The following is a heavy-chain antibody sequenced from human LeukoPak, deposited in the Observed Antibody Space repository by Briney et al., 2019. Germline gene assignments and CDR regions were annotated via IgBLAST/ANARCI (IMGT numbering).Heavy chain of an antibody. CDR2: ISVSGAT. Sequence: GGSLRLSCIASDFTFRTYPMSWIRQAPGKGLEWVSAISVSGATFYADSVKGRFTISRDNSKNTLYLQMNSLRAEDTAVYYCATNTIFGVAYFDYWGQGTLVTVSS. V-gene: IGHV3-23*01. J-gene: IGHJ4*02. D-gene: IGHD3-3*01. CDR1: DFTFRTYP. CDR3: ATNTIFGVAYFDY.